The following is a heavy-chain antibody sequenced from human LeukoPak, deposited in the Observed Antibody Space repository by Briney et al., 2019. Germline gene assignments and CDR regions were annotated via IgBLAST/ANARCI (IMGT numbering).Heavy chain of an antibody. CDR2: INPNSGGT. Sequence: ASVKVSCKASGYTFTDYHMHWVRQAPGQGLEWMGWINPNSGGTKYAQKFQGRVTMTRDTSISTAYMELSRLRSDDTAVYYYARRYCSSANCYTAPDYWGQGTLVTVSS. V-gene: IGHV1-2*02. CDR3: ARRYCSSANCYTAPDY. J-gene: IGHJ4*02. CDR1: GYTFTDYH. D-gene: IGHD2-2*02.